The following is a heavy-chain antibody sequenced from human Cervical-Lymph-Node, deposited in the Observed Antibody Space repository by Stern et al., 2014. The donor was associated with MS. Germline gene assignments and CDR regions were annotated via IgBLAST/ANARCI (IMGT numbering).Heavy chain of an antibody. V-gene: IGHV3-48*01. CDR3: ATDYASSTG. Sequence: MQLVQSGGDLVQPGGSLRLSCAASGFPFSTYSMNWVRQAPGQGLQWLSYISSSGGSIYYADSVKGRFTISRDNAKNSLYLQMNSLGAEDTAVYYCATDYASSTGWGQGTLVTVSS. CDR1: GFPFSTYS. J-gene: IGHJ4*02. D-gene: IGHD4/OR15-4a*01. CDR2: ISSSGGSI.